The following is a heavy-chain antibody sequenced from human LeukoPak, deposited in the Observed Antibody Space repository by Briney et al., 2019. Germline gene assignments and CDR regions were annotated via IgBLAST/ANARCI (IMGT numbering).Heavy chain of an antibody. Sequence: GGSLRLSCTASGFTFGDYAMSWFRQAPGKGLEGVGFIRSKAYGGTTAYAASVKGRFTISRDDSKSIAYLQMNSLKTEDTAAYYCTRDRPDYDFWSGSNWGQGTLVTVSS. CDR3: TRDRPDYDFWSGSN. CDR1: GFTFGDYA. V-gene: IGHV3-49*03. J-gene: IGHJ4*02. CDR2: IRSKAYGGTT. D-gene: IGHD3-3*01.